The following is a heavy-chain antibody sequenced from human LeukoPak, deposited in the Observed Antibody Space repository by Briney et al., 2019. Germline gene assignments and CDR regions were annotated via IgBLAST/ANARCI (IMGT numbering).Heavy chain of an antibody. CDR3: ARDRQHKLGYCTSTSCHGAFDI. V-gene: IGHV3-21*01. J-gene: IGHJ3*02. D-gene: IGHD2-2*03. CDR2: ISSSSTYI. Sequence: GGSLRLSCAASGFTISSYSMNWVRQAPGKGLEWVSSISSSSTYIYYADSVKGRFTISRDNARNSLYLQMNSLRAEDTAVYYCARDRQHKLGYCTSTSCHGAFDIWGQGTMVTVSS. CDR1: GFTISSYS.